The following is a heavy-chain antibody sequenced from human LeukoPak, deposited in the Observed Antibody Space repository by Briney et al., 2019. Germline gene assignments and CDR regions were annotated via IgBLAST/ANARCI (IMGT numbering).Heavy chain of an antibody. CDR3: AREYSSSSGRSFDY. D-gene: IGHD6-6*01. V-gene: IGHV3-23*01. J-gene: IGHJ4*02. Sequence: GGLRLSCAASGFTFSSYAMSWVRQAPGKGLEWVSAISGSGGSTYYADSVKGRFTISRDNSKNTLYLQMNSLRAEHTAVYYCAREYSSSSGRSFDYWGQGTLVTVSS. CDR1: GFTFSSYA. CDR2: ISGSGGST.